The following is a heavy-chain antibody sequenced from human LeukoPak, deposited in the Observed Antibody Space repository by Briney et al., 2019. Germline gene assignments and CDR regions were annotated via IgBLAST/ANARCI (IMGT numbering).Heavy chain of an antibody. CDR3: ARDAVHSGTGNTFDI. V-gene: IGHV3-7*01. CDR1: RFTFSTYW. J-gene: IGHJ3*02. Sequence: AGGSLRLSCAASRFTFSTYWMSWVRQAPGKGLEWVANIKQDGSVKYYVDSVKGRFTISRDNAKNSLYMQMNSLRAEDTAVYYCARDAVHSGTGNTFDIWGQGTMVTVSS. CDR2: IKQDGSVK. D-gene: IGHD6-13*01.